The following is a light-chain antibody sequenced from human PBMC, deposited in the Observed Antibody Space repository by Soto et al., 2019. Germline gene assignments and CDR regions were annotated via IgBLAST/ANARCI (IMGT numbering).Light chain of an antibody. CDR3: QQRRGT. J-gene: IGKJ2*02. Sequence: EIVLTQSPATQSLSPGERATLSCRASQSVSSYLAWYQQKPGQAPRLLIYDASNRATGIPARFSGSGSGTDFTLTISSLEPEDFAVYYCQQRRGTFGQGTKLEIK. V-gene: IGKV3-11*01. CDR1: QSVSSY. CDR2: DAS.